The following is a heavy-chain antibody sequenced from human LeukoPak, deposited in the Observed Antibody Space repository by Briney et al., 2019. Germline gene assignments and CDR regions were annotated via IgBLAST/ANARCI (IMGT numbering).Heavy chain of an antibody. D-gene: IGHD2-2*01. V-gene: IGHV1-69*04. CDR1: GGTFSSYA. CDR3: ARDRAIVVVPAAMGGDNRFDP. J-gene: IGHJ5*02. Sequence: ASVKVSCKASGGTFSSYAISWVRQAPGQGLEWMGRIIPILGIANYAQKFQGRVTITADKSTSTAYMELSSLRSEDTAVYYCARDRAIVVVPAAMGGDNRFDPWGQGTLVTVSS. CDR2: IIPILGIA.